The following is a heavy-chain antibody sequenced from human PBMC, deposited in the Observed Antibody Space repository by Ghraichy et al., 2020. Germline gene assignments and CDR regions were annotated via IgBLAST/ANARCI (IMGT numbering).Heavy chain of an antibody. J-gene: IGHJ3*02. CDR3: ASGGTMVRGVIEAFDI. D-gene: IGHD3-10*01. CDR2: ISSSSSYT. Sequence: SLNISCAASGFTFSDYYMSWIRQAPGKGLEWVSYISSSSSYTNYADSVKGRFTISRDNAKNSLYLQMNSLRAEDTAVYYCASGGTMVRGVIEAFDIWGQGTMVTVSS. V-gene: IGHV3-11*03. CDR1: GFTFSDYY.